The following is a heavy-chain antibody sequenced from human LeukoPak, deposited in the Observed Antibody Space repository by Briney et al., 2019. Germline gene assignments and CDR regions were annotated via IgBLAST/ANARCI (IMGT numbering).Heavy chain of an antibody. Sequence: SETLSLTCTVSGGSIGSSSYYWGWLRQPPGRGLEWIGSIYYSGSTYYNPSLKSRVTISVDTSKNQFSLKLSSVTAADTAVYYCASPYYDYVWGSYRLDYWGQGTLVTVSS. J-gene: IGHJ4*02. CDR2: IYYSGST. CDR3: ASPYYDYVWGSYRLDY. V-gene: IGHV4-39*01. CDR1: GGSIGSSSYY. D-gene: IGHD3-16*02.